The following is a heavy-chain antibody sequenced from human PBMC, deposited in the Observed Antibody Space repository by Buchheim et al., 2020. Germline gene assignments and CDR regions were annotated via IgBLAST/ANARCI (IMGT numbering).Heavy chain of an antibody. J-gene: IGHJ4*02. D-gene: IGHD2-8*01. Sequence: EVQLVESGGGLVQPGGSLRLSCAASGFTFSKFWMSWVRQAPGKGLEWVANIKYDESEKYYMDSARGRFTISRDNAKNLLYLQMNSLWAEDTAVYYCARIRRDDGPPPYLDSWGQGTL. CDR1: GFTFSKFW. CDR2: IKYDESEK. CDR3: ARIRRDDGPPPYLDS. V-gene: IGHV3-7*01.